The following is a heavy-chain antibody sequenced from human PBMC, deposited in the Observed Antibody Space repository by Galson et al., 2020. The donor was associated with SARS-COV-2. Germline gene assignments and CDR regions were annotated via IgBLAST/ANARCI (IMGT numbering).Heavy chain of an antibody. CDR3: AGDRESFDYMTTYYFDY. Sequence: GGSLRLSCAASGFSFITYAMSWVRQTPGKGLEWVASVSGGGTQTHYADSVKGRFTVSRDNSKNTLHLQMNSLRADDTALYFCAGDRESFDYMTTYYFDYWGQGALVTVSS. CDR1: GFSFITYA. J-gene: IGHJ4*02. V-gene: IGHV3-23*01. D-gene: IGHD3-9*01. CDR2: VSGGGTQT.